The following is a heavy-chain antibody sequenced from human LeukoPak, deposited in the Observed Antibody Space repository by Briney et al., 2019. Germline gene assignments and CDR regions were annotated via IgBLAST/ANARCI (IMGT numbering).Heavy chain of an antibody. D-gene: IGHD5-18*01. V-gene: IGHV3-33*06. J-gene: IGHJ4*02. Sequence: PGGSLRLSCAASGFTFSSYGMHWVRRAPGKGLEWVAVIWYDGSNKYYADSVKGRFTISRDNSKNTLYLQMNSLRAEDTAVYYCAKDGRDTAMANWGQGTLVTVSS. CDR3: AKDGRDTAMAN. CDR1: GFTFSSYG. CDR2: IWYDGSNK.